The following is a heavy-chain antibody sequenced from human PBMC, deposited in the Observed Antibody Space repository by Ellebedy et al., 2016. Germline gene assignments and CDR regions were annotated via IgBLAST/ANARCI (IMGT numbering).Heavy chain of an antibody. CDR2: INPSSGGT. CDR1: GYTFTSYY. J-gene: IGHJ4*02. Sequence: ASVKVSCKASGYTFTSYYMHWVRQAPGQGLEWMGIINPSSGGTSYARKFQGRVTMTRDTSTSTVDMELSSLRSENTAVYYCARDRGITGTTWGYYFDYWGQGTLVTVSS. V-gene: IGHV1-46*01. D-gene: IGHD1-7*01. CDR3: ARDRGITGTTWGYYFDY.